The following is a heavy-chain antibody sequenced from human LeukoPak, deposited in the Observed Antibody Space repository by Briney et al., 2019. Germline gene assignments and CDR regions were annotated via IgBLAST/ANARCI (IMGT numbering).Heavy chain of an antibody. CDR3: AKYESSGWDYYYYYMDV. CDR1: GFTFSSYG. D-gene: IGHD6-19*01. J-gene: IGHJ6*03. V-gene: IGHV3-30*02. Sequence: GGSLRLSCAASGFTFSSYGMHWVRQAPGKGLEWVAVIWYGGSNKYYADSVKGRFTISRDNSKNTLYLQMNSLRAEDTAVYYCAKYESSGWDYYYYYMDVWGKGTTVTVSS. CDR2: IWYGGSNK.